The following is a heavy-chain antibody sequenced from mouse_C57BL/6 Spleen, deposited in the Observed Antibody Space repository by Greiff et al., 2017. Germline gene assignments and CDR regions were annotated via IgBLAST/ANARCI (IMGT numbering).Heavy chain of an antibody. CDR3: ARNYYGSSYEAMDY. CDR1: GFSLTSYG. Sequence: VHLVESGPGLVQPSQSLSITCTVSGFSLTSYGVHWVRQSPGKGLEWLGVIWSGGSTDSNAAFISRLSISKDNSKSQVFFKMNSLQADDTAIYYCARNYYGSSYEAMDYWGQGTSVTVSS. V-gene: IGHV2-2*01. CDR2: IWSGGST. D-gene: IGHD1-1*01. J-gene: IGHJ4*01.